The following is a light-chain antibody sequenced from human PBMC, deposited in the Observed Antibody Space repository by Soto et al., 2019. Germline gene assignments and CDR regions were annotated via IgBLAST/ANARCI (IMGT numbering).Light chain of an antibody. J-gene: IGLJ2*01. CDR2: EFS. CDR3: SSYTSSSTVI. V-gene: IGLV2-14*01. Sequence: QSVLTQPASVSGSPGESITISCTGTSSDVGGYNFVSWYQQHPGKVPKLIISEFSNRPSGVSNRFSGSKSGNTASLTISGLQAEDEADYYCSSYTSSSTVIFGGGTKVTVL. CDR1: SSDVGGYNF.